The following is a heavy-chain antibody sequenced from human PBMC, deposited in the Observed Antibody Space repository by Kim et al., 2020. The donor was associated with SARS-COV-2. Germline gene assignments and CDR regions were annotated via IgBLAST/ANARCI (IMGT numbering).Heavy chain of an antibody. CDR3: ARGGDYYDSSGNDY. Sequence: PSLQNRVTISVDTSRTQFSRKLSSVTAADTAVYYCARGGDYYDSSGNDYWGQGTLVTVSS. D-gene: IGHD3-22*01. J-gene: IGHJ4*02. V-gene: IGHV4-34*01.